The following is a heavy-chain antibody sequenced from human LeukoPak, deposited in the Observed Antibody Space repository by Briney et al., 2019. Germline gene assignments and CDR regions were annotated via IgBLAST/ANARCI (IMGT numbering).Heavy chain of an antibody. CDR2: INGLGGST. CDR1: GFPFSDFA. V-gene: IGHV3-23*01. D-gene: IGHD6-19*01. CDR3: ARDVSWAVAGIGDY. J-gene: IGHJ4*02. Sequence: GGSLRLSCAASGFPFSDFAMSWVRQTPGKGLEWVSVINGLGGSTYYAESVKGRFTISRDNSKNTLYLQMNSLRAEDTAVYYCARDVSWAVAGIGDYWGQGTLVTVSS.